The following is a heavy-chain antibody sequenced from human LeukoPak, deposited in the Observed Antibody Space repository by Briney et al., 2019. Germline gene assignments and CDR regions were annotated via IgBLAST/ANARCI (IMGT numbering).Heavy chain of an antibody. CDR3: ARVSPGDGSNFDY. CDR2: INHSGST. V-gene: IGHV4-34*01. D-gene: IGHD2-21*01. CDR1: GGSFSGYY. Sequence: SSETLSLTCAVYGGSFSGYYWSWIRQPPGKGLEWIGEINHSGSTNYNPSLKSRVTISVDTSKNQFSLKLSSVTAADTAVYYCARVSPGDGSNFDYWGQGTLVTVSS. J-gene: IGHJ4*02.